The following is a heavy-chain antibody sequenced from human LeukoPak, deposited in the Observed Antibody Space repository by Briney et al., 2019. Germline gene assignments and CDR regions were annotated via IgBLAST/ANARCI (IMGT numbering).Heavy chain of an antibody. CDR1: GGSISSYY. V-gene: IGHV4-59*01. D-gene: IGHD4-17*01. J-gene: IGHJ5*02. CDR3: ARGGDYLGGIWFDP. Sequence: SETLSLTCTVSGGSISSYYWSWIRQPPGKGLEWIGYIYYSGSTNYNPSLKSRVTISVDTSKNQFSLKLSSVTAADTAVYYCARGGDYLGGIWFDPWGQGTLVTVSS. CDR2: IYYSGST.